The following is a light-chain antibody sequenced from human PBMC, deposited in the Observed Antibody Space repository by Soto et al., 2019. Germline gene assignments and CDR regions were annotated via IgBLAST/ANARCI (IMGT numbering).Light chain of an antibody. Sequence: DIQMTQSPSSLSASVGERVTITCQASQDINNYLNWYQQKPGKAPKLLLRDASTLETWVPSRFRGSGSGTDFAFTISSLQPEDIGTYFCQHYDRLPLTFGGGTKVEIK. CDR2: DAS. J-gene: IGKJ4*01. CDR1: QDINNY. CDR3: QHYDRLPLT. V-gene: IGKV1-33*01.